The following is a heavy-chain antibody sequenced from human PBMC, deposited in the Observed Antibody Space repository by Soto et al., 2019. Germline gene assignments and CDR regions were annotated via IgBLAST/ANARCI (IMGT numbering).Heavy chain of an antibody. J-gene: IGHJ2*01. V-gene: IGHV3-11*01. CDR1: GFRFSDYY. CDR2: ISTSGRTI. CDR3: ARRWSTYLCQGLSCNWYFDL. D-gene: IGHD2-8*02. Sequence: QVQLVESGGGLVKPGGSLRLSCAASGFRFSDYYMTWIRQAPGKGLEWISYISTSGRTIYYADSVKGRFTISRDNAKNSLYLQMNSLRAEDTAVYYCARRWSTYLCQGLSCNWYFDLWGRGTLVTVSS.